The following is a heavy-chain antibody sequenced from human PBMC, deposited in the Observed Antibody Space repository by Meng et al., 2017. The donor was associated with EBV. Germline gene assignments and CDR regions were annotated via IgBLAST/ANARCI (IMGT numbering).Heavy chain of an antibody. V-gene: IGHV4-61*01. CDR3: AKSSSSTPGVVDP. CDR1: GASVSGGTFH. J-gene: IGHJ5*02. CDR2: IYDGGTT. D-gene: IGHD6-6*01. Sequence: QVQLQESGPGLVKPSGXLSLTCPVSGASVSGGTFHWSWIRQPPGKELEWIGYIYDGGTTIYNPSLKSRVTIFLDTSRNQFSLGLRSVTTADTAVYYCAKSSSSTPGVVDPWGQGPLVTVSS.